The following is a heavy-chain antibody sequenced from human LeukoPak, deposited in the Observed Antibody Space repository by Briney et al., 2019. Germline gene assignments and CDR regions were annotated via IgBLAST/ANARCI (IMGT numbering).Heavy chain of an antibody. CDR2: INHSGST. CDR1: GGSFSGYY. J-gene: IGHJ5*02. CDR3: ARGPTQTWIQLWSAYNWFDP. Sequence: SETLSLTCAVYGGSFSGYYWSWIRQPPGKGLEWIGEINHSGSTNYNPSLKSRVTISVDTSKNQFSLKLSSVTAADTAVYYCARGPTQTWIQLWSAYNWFDPWGQGTLVTVSS. D-gene: IGHD5-18*01. V-gene: IGHV4-34*01.